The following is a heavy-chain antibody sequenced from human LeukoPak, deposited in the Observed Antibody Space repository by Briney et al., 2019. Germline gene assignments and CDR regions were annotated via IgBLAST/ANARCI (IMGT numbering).Heavy chain of an antibody. CDR2: ISDSGGST. D-gene: IGHD2-2*02. J-gene: IGHJ4*02. CDR1: GFTFSTYA. V-gene: IGHV3-23*01. Sequence: GGSLRLSCAASGFTFSTYAMSWVRQAPGKGLEWVSAISDSGGSTDYADSVKGRFTISRDNSKNTLYLQMNSLRAEDTAVYYCAKVKDIVVVPAAIRGSSFDYWGQGTLVTVSS. CDR3: AKVKDIVVVPAAIRGSSFDY.